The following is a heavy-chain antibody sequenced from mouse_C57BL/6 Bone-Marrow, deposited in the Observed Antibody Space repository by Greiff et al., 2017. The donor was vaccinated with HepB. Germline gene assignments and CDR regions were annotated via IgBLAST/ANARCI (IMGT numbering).Heavy chain of an antibody. J-gene: IGHJ4*01. CDR3: GRIVVKKAMDY. V-gene: IGHV8-8*01. CDR2: IWWDDDK. CDR1: GFSLSTFGMG. Sequence: QVTLKVSGPGILQPSQTLSLTCSFSGFSLSTFGMGVGWIRQPSGKGLEWLAHIWWDDDKYYNPALKSRLTIPKDTPKNQVFRKITNVDTADTATYYCGRIVVKKAMDYWGQGTSVTVSS. D-gene: IGHD2-2*01.